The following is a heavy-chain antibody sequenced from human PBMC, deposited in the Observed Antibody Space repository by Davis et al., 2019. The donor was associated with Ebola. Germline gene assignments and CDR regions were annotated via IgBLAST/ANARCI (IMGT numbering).Heavy chain of an antibody. Sequence: GESLKISCNGSGYSFTIYWIGWVRQMPGKGLEWMGTIYPGDSDTRYSPSFRGQVSISVDKSINTAYLQWASLKASDTAMYFCAAYCGGDCGLDYWGQGTLVTVSS. V-gene: IGHV5-51*01. CDR2: IYPGDSDT. CDR1: GYSFTIYW. D-gene: IGHD2-21*02. J-gene: IGHJ4*02. CDR3: AAYCGGDCGLDY.